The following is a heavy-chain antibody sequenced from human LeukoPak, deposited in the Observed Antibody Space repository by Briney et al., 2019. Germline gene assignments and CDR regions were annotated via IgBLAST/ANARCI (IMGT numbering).Heavy chain of an antibody. V-gene: IGHV4-59*01. J-gene: IGHJ4*02. CDR2: IYYSGST. CDR1: GGSISSYY. Sequence: PSETLSLTCTVSGGSISSYYWSWIRHPPRKGLEWIGYIYYSGSTNYNPSLKSRVTISVDTSKNQFPLKLNSVTAADTAVYYCARVRDGYPDYWGQGTLVSVSS. D-gene: IGHD5-24*01. CDR3: ARVRDGYPDY.